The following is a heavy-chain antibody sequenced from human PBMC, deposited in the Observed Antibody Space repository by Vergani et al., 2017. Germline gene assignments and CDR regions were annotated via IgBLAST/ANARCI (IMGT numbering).Heavy chain of an antibody. J-gene: IGHJ3*02. Sequence: EVQLVQSGAEVKKPGESLKISCKGSGYSFTSYWIGWVRQMPGKGLEWMGIIYPGDSDTRYSPSFQGHVTISAAKSISTAYLQWSSRKASDTAMYYCARGPGGNPNPNDAFDIWGQGTMVTVSS. CDR2: IYPGDSDT. D-gene: IGHD4-23*01. V-gene: IGHV5-51*01. CDR1: GYSFTSYW. CDR3: ARGPGGNPNPNDAFDI.